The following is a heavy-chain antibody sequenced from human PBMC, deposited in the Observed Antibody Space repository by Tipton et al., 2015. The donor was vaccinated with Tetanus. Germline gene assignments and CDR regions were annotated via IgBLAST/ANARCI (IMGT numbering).Heavy chain of an antibody. CDR1: GFTFSSYA. Sequence: SLRLSCAASGFTFSSYAMNWVRQAPGKGLEWVAVISYDGSNKYYADSVKGRFTISRDNSKNTLYLQMNSLRAEDTAVYYCAKYYYDSNTSGYFDYSVQGTLVTVSS. V-gene: IGHV3-30-3*02. CDR3: AKYYYDSNTSGYFDY. CDR2: ISYDGSNK. D-gene: IGHD3-22*01. J-gene: IGHJ4*02.